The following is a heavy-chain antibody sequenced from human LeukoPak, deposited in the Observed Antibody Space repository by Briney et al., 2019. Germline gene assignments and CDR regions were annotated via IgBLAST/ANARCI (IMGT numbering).Heavy chain of an antibody. J-gene: IGHJ4*02. CDR1: GGSFSGYY. CDR3: ARPLRRYSSSSHFDY. Sequence: PSGTLSLTCAVYGGSFSGYYWSWIRQPPGKGLEWIGEINHSGSTNYNPSLKSRVTISVDTSKNQFSLKLSSVTAADTAVYYCARPLRRYSSSSHFDYWGQGTLVTVSS. CDR2: INHSGST. D-gene: IGHD6-6*01. V-gene: IGHV4-34*01.